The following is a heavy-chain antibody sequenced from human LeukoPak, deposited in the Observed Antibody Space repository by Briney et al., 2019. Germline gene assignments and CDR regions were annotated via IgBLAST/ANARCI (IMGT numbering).Heavy chain of an antibody. J-gene: IGHJ3*02. V-gene: IGHV3-23*01. CDR3: ARGRDHAFDI. CDR2: ISGSGGST. Sequence: GGSLRLSCAASGFTFSSYAMSWVRQAPGKELEWVSAISGSGGSTYYADSVKGRFTISRDNSKNTLYLQMNSLRAEDTAVYYCARGRDHAFDIWGQGTRVTVSS. CDR1: GFTFSSYA.